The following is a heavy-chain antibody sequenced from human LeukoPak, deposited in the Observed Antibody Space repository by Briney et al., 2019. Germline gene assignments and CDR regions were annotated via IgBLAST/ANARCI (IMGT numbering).Heavy chain of an antibody. V-gene: IGHV3-43*02. CDR3: ATWAFYHNLDV. CDR1: GFNIGPYA. J-gene: IGHJ6*02. D-gene: IGHD2/OR15-2a*01. Sequence: GGSLRLSCAASGFNIGPYAMYWVRQGPGRGLEWVSAIKADGSGTFYSDSVRGRFTTSRDNSKNSLYLQMSSLTSDDTALYYCATWAFYHNLDVWGQGTTVAVSS. CDR2: IKADGSGT.